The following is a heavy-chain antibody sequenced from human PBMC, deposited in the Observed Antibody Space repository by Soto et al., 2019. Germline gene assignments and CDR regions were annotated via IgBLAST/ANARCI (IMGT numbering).Heavy chain of an antibody. CDR2: ISYDGSNK. J-gene: IGHJ6*02. Sequence: QVQLVESGGGVVQPGRSLRLSCAASGFTFSSYGMHWVRQAPGKGLEWVAVISYDGSNKYYADSVKGRFTISRDNSKNALYLQKNSLRVEDTAVYYCAKEGPNYDCWSGYLLATYYYYCGMDVWGQGTTVTVSS. D-gene: IGHD3-3*01. V-gene: IGHV3-30*18. CDR3: AKEGPNYDCWSGYLLATYYYYCGMDV. CDR1: GFTFSSYG.